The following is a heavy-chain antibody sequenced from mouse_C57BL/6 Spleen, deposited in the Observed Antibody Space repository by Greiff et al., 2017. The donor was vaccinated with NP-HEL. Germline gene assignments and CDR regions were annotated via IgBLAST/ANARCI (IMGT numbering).Heavy chain of an antibody. CDR3: ARSGGNTYFDY. Sequence: QVQLKQPGAELVRPGSSVKLSCKASGYTFTSYWMHWVKQRPIQGLEWIGNIDPSDSETHYNQKFKDKATLTVDKSSSTAYMQLSSLTSEDSAVYYCARSGGNTYFDYWGQGTTLTVSS. V-gene: IGHV1-52*01. CDR1: GYTFTSYW. J-gene: IGHJ2*01. CDR2: IDPSDSET. D-gene: IGHD2-1*01.